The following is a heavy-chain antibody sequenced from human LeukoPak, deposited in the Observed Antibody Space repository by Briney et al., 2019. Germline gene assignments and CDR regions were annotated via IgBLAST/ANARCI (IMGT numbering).Heavy chain of an antibody. CDR2: IYHSGST. CDR3: ARLDSSGNWFDP. J-gene: IGHJ5*02. D-gene: IGHD6-25*01. CDR1: GYSISSGYY. V-gene: IGHV4-38-2*01. Sequence: SETLSLTCAVSGYSISSGYYWGWIRQPPGKGLEWIGSIYHSGSTYYNPSLKSRVTISVDTSKNQFSLKLSSVTAADTAVYYCARLDSSGNWFDPWGQGTLVTVSS.